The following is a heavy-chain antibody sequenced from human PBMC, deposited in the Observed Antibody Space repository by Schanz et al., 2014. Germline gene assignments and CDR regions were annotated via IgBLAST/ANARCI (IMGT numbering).Heavy chain of an antibody. V-gene: IGHV3-23*01. CDR1: GFSFRKSA. D-gene: IGHD2-15*01. J-gene: IGHJ5*01. CDR3: SKDKQGSRSDDS. Sequence: EVKLLESGGGLVQPGGSLRLSCAASGFSFRKSAMSWVRQAPGKGLEWVSALTGSGTTTYYADSVKGRFIVSRDNSKNTLYLEMNRLRVDDTAVYYCSKDKQGSRSDDSWGQGTLVTVSS. CDR2: LTGSGTTT.